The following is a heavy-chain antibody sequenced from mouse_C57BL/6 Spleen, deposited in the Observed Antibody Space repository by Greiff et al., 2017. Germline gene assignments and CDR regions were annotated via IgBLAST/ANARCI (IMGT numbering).Heavy chain of an antibody. CDR3: VRHSLQDAMDD. Sequence: EVQLVESGGGLVQPKGSLKLSCAASGFSFNTYAMNWVRQAPGKGLEWVARIRSKSNNYATYYADSVKDRFTISRDDSESMLYLQMNNLKTEDTAMYYCVRHSLQDAMDDWGQGTSVTVSS. D-gene: IGHD2-10*01. J-gene: IGHJ4*01. CDR2: IRSKSNNYAT. V-gene: IGHV10-1*01. CDR1: GFSFNTYA.